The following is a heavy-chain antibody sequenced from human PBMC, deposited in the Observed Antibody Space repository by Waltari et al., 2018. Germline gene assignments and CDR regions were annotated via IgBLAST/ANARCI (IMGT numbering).Heavy chain of an antibody. J-gene: IGHJ6*03. CDR2: IYYSGST. D-gene: IGHD4-4*01. CDR3: ARGPSNYGSLSYYYYMDV. Sequence: QVQLQESGPGLVKPSETLSLTCTVSGGSISSYYWRWIRQPPGKGLEWIGYIYYSGSTNYNPSLKSRVTISVDTSKNQFSLKLSSVTAADTAVYYCARGPSNYGSLSYYYYMDVWGKGTTVTVSS. V-gene: IGHV4-59*01. CDR1: GGSISSYY.